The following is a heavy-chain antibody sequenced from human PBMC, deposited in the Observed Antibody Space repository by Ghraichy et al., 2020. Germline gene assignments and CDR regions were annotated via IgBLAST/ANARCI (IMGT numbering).Heavy chain of an antibody. D-gene: IGHD5-18*01. Sequence: SETLSLTCTVSGGSISRSLYYWGWIRHPPGTGLEWIGSIYYSGSTNHNQSLKSRVTISVDTAKNQFFLKLSSVTAADTAVYYCARRIQLWFSGWGQGTLVTVSS. CDR1: GGSISRSLYY. J-gene: IGHJ4*02. CDR2: IYYSGST. V-gene: IGHV4-39*07. CDR3: ARRIQLWFSG.